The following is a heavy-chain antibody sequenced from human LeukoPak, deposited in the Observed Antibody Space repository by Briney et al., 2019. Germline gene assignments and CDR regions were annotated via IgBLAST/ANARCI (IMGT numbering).Heavy chain of an antibody. CDR3: ARALPAAKYYFNY. V-gene: IGHV3-7*04. D-gene: IGHD2-2*01. CDR1: GFTFSNYW. J-gene: IGHJ4*02. CDR2: IKEDGSEK. Sequence: PGGSLRLSCAASGFTFSNYWMTWVRQAPGKGLEWVANIKEDGSEKYYVDSVRGRFTISRDNAKNSLYLQMNGLRAEDTAVYYCARALPAAKYYFNYWGQGTLVTVSS.